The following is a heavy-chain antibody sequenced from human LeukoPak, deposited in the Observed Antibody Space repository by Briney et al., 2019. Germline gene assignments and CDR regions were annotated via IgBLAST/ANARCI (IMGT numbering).Heavy chain of an antibody. J-gene: IGHJ4*02. CDR3: AGGAGWTIDY. D-gene: IGHD2-15*01. Sequence: GGSLRLSCAASGFTFSNYYTNWVRQAPGKGLEWVAILDQDETEKLYVDSVRGRFTISRDNAKNSLYLQMSSLRAEDTAVYYCAGGAGWTIDYWGQGTLVTVSS. CDR2: LDQDETEK. CDR1: GFTFSNYY. V-gene: IGHV3-7*01.